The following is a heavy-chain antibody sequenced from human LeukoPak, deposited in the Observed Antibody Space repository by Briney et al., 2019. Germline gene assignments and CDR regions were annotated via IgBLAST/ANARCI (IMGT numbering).Heavy chain of an antibody. CDR1: GFTFSSYG. V-gene: IGHV3-30*18. J-gene: IGHJ4*02. Sequence: GGSLRLSCAASGFTFSSYGTHWVRQAPGKGLEWVAVISYDGRNKYYVDSVKGRFTISRDNSKNTLYLQMNSLRGEDTAVYYCAKGPYGYGDSPFDYWGQGTLVTVSS. D-gene: IGHD5-18*01. CDR3: AKGPYGYGDSPFDY. CDR2: ISYDGRNK.